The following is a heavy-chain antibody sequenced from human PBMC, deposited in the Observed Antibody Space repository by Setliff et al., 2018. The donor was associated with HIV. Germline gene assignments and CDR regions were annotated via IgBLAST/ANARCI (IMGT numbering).Heavy chain of an antibody. J-gene: IGHJ1*01. CDR2: VHHTGTT. CDR1: GVSVSSGGYY. CDR3: AIGESSTWDLAEHFQH. Sequence: PSETLSLTCTVSGVSVSSGGYYWSWIRQHPGKGLEWIGDVHHTGTTYLNPSLKSRITISVDTSKNQFSLKLGFVTAADTAVYHCAIGESSTWDLAEHFQHWGHGTLVTLSS. D-gene: IGHD2-2*01. V-gene: IGHV4-31*03.